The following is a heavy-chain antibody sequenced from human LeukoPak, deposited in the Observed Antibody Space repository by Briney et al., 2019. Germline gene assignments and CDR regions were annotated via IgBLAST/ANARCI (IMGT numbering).Heavy chain of an antibody. J-gene: IGHJ4*02. CDR3: TRLSYYYGSGSYSTRYRSPID. V-gene: IGHV3-73*01. CDR1: GFTFSGSA. Sequence: QTGGSLRLSCAASGFTFSGSAMHWVRQASGKGLEWVDRIRSKANSYATAYAASVKGRFTISRDDSKNTAYLQMNSLKTEDTAVYYCTRLSYYYGSGSYSTRYRSPIDWGQGTLVTVSS. D-gene: IGHD3-10*01. CDR2: IRSKANSYAT.